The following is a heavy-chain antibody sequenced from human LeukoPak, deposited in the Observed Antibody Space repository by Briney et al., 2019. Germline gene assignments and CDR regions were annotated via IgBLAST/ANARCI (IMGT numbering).Heavy chain of an antibody. J-gene: IGHJ4*02. CDR3: ARVMEGYCTNGVCSLFDY. CDR1: GGSISSGGYY. V-gene: IGHV4-30-2*01. CDR2: IYHSGST. Sequence: SQTLSLTCTVSGGSISSGGYYWSWIRQPPGTGLEWIGYIYHSGSTYYNPSLKSRVTISVDRSKNQFSLKLSSVTAADTAVYYCARVMEGYCTNGVCSLFDYWGQGTLVTVSS. D-gene: IGHD2-8*01.